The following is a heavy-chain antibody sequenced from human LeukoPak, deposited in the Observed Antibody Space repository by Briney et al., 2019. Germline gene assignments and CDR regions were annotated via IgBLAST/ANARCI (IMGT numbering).Heavy chain of an antibody. V-gene: IGHV4-59*12. CDR2: IYYSGST. CDR3: ARDEPIAAAGSLAFDI. CDR1: GGSISSYY. D-gene: IGHD6-13*01. Sequence: SETLSLTCTVSGGSISSYYWSWIRQPPGKGLEWIRYIYYSGSTNYNPSLKSRVTISVDTSKNQFSLKLSSVTAADTAVYYCARDEPIAAAGSLAFDIWGQGTMVTVSS. J-gene: IGHJ3*02.